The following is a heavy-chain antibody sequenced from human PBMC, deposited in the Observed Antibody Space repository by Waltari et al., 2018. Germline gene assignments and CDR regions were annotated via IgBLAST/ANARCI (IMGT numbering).Heavy chain of an antibody. Sequence: QVQLVESGGGVLQPGRSLRLSCAASGFPFSRYTMHWVRQAPGKGLEWGAVISYDGSKKYYADAVKGRFTISRDNSKNTLYLQMNSLRAEDTAVYYCARDYATPGTFDYWGQGTLVTVSS. CDR3: ARDYATPGTFDY. D-gene: IGHD2-15*01. J-gene: IGHJ4*02. CDR2: ISYDGSKK. CDR1: GFPFSRYT. V-gene: IGHV3-30-3*01.